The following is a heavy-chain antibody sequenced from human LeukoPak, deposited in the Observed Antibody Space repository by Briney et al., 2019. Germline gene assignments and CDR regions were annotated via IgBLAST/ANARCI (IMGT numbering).Heavy chain of an antibody. J-gene: IGHJ3*02. CDR3: VRDHHRRLYDSQARDTFDI. CDR2: ISSNSIYI. Sequence: PGGSLRLSCAASGFTFNTYTINWVRQAPGKGLEWVSSISSNSIYIYYADSLKGRFTISRDNAKNSLYLQMNSLRAEDTAVYYCVRDHHRRLYDSQARDTFDIWGRGTMVTVSS. CDR1: GFTFNTYT. D-gene: IGHD5/OR15-5a*01. V-gene: IGHV3-21*01.